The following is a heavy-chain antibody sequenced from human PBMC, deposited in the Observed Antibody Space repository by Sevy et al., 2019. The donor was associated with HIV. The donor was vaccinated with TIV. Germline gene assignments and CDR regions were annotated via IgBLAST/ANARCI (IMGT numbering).Heavy chain of an antibody. V-gene: IGHV3-30-3*01. J-gene: IGHJ5*02. Sequence: GGSLRLSCAASGFTFSSYAMHWVRQAPVKGLEWVAVISYDGSNKYYADSVKGRFTISRDNSKNTLYLQMNSLRAEDTAVYYCARDHNSSSSSNWFDPWGQGTLVTVSS. CDR1: GFTFSSYA. CDR3: ARDHNSSSSSNWFDP. CDR2: ISYDGSNK. D-gene: IGHD6-13*01.